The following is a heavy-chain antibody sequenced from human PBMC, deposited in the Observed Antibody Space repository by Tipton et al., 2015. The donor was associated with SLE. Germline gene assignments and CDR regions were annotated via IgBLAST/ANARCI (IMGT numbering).Heavy chain of an antibody. CDR2: INHSGST. D-gene: IGHD4-17*01. CDR1: GGSFSGYY. Sequence: LRLSCAVYGGSFSGYYWSWIRRPPGKGLEWIGEINHSGSTNYNPSLKSRVTISVDTSKNQFSLKLSSVTAADTAVYYCARGYGPVVSWGQGTLVTVSS. J-gene: IGHJ4*02. CDR3: ARGYGPVVS. V-gene: IGHV4-34*01.